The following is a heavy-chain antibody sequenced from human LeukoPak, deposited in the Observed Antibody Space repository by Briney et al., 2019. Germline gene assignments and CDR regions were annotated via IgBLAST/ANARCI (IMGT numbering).Heavy chain of an antibody. V-gene: IGHV3-30*02. CDR2: IRCNGSNK. CDR3: AKDEGYRYYYDSSGYLQY. Sequence: PGGSLRLSCAASGFTFSRYGMHWVRQAPGKGLECVAFIRCNGSNKYYADSVKGRFTSSRDNSKNTLYLQMNSLRAEDTPVYYCAKDEGYRYYYDSSGYLQYWGQGTLVTVFS. CDR1: GFTFSRYG. J-gene: IGHJ4*02. D-gene: IGHD3-22*01.